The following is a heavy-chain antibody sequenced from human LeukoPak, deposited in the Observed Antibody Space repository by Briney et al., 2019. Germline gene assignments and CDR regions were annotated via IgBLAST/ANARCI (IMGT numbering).Heavy chain of an antibody. D-gene: IGHD3-10*01. CDR2: ISGSGGST. V-gene: IGHV3-23*01. J-gene: IGHJ4*02. CDR1: GFTFRNYA. Sequence: SGGSLRLSCTALGFTFRNYAISWVRQAPGKGLEWVSAISGSGGSTYYIASVKGRFTISRDNSRNTVFLQMNSLRAEDTAVYSCAKDTSSSGSYFDYWGQGTLVTVSA. CDR3: AKDTSSSGSYFDY.